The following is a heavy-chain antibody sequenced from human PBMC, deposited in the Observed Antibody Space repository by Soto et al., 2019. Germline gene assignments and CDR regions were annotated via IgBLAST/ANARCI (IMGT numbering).Heavy chain of an antibody. CDR2: INHSGST. Sequence: PSETLSLTCAVYGGSFSGYYWSWIRQPPGKGLEWIGEINHSGSTNYNPSLKGRVTISVDTSKNQFSLKLSSVTAADTAVYYCARDQPKRYEYSSSLIWFDPWGQGTLVTVAS. V-gene: IGHV4-34*01. J-gene: IGHJ5*02. D-gene: IGHD6-6*01. CDR1: GGSFSGYY. CDR3: ARDQPKRYEYSSSLIWFDP.